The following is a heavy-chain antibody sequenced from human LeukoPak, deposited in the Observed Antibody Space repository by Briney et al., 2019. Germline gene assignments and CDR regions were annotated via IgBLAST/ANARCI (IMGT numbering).Heavy chain of an antibody. Sequence: GASVKVSCKASGYTFTSYDINWVRQATGQGLEWMGWMNPNSGNTGYAQKFQGRVTMTRNTSISTAYMELSSLRSEDTAVYYCARGGIGYSSSWYEGEGFDYWGQGTLVTVSS. CDR3: ARGGIGYSSSWYEGEGFDY. CDR2: MNPNSGNT. V-gene: IGHV1-8*01. D-gene: IGHD6-13*01. CDR1: GYTFTSYD. J-gene: IGHJ4*02.